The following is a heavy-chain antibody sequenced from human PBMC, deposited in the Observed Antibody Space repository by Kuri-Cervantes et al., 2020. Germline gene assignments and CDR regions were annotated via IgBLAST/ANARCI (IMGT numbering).Heavy chain of an antibody. D-gene: IGHD6-13*01. Sequence: GSLRLSCTVSGGSISSSSYYWGWVRQPPGKGLEWIGSIYYRGTTYYNPSLKGRVTISVDTSKNQFSLKLSSVTAADTAVYYCARQRGSPSFDYWGQGTLVTVSS. CDR1: GGSISSSSYY. J-gene: IGHJ4*02. CDR3: ARQRGSPSFDY. V-gene: IGHV4-39*01. CDR2: IYYRGTT.